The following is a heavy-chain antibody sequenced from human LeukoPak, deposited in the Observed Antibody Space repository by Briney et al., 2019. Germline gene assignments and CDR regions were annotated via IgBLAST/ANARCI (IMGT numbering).Heavy chain of an antibody. D-gene: IGHD4-17*01. V-gene: IGHV3-23*01. Sequence: QTGGSLRLSCAASGFTFSSYAMSWVRQAPGKGLEWVSAISGSGGSTYYAGSVKGRFTISRDNSKNTLYLQMNSLRAEDTAVYYCAERRGQGYGDYDLDYWGQGTLVTVSS. CDR1: GFTFSSYA. J-gene: IGHJ4*02. CDR2: ISGSGGST. CDR3: AERRGQGYGDYDLDY.